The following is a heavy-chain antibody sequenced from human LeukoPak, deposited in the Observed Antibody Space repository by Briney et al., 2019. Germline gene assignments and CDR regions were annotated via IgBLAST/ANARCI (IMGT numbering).Heavy chain of an antibody. D-gene: IGHD6-19*01. CDR3: ARDRGSGWRTDTFDI. Sequence: ASVKVSCKASGYTFTGYYMHWVRQAPGQGPEWMGWINPNSGGTNYAQKFQGRVTITRDTSITTAYMELSRLRSNDTAVYYCARDRGSGWRTDTFDIWGQGTMVTVSS. CDR1: GYTFTGYY. CDR2: INPNSGGT. J-gene: IGHJ3*02. V-gene: IGHV1-2*02.